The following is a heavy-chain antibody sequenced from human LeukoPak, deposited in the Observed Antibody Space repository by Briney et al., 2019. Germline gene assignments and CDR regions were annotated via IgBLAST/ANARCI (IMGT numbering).Heavy chain of an antibody. J-gene: IGHJ6*02. V-gene: IGHV3-30*18. D-gene: IGHD6-13*01. CDR3: AKEGYLDV. CDR1: GFTFSSYG. CDR2: ISYDGSNK. Sequence: GRSLRLSCAASGFTFSSYGMHWVRQAPGKGLEWVAVISYDGSNKYYADSVKGRFTISRDNSKNTLYLQMNSLRAEDTAVYYCAKEGYLDVWGQGTTATVSS.